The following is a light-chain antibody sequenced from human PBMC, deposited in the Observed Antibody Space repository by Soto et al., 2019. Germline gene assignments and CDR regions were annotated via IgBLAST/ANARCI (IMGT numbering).Light chain of an antibody. Sequence: DIQLTQSPSFLSASVGDRATITCRASLDISNFLAWYQQKPGKAPKVLIYAASTLHPGVPSRFSGSGSGTVFTLTINGLQPDDFATYYCQQLNSYPSTFGPGTKVD. V-gene: IGKV1-9*01. CDR1: LDISNF. CDR3: QQLNSYPST. CDR2: AAS. J-gene: IGKJ3*01.